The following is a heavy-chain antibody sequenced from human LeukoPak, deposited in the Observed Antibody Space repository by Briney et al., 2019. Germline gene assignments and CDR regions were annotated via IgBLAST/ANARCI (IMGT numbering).Heavy chain of an antibody. D-gene: IGHD6-19*01. J-gene: IGHJ4*02. CDR3: VRHTSSGWYQVVY. V-gene: IGHV4-59*01. Sequence: PSETLSLTCTVSGGSISDYFWSWIRQPPGKGLEWIGFTIYSGSTDHNPSLKSRVTISVDASKNQFSLKLTSVTAADTAVYYCVRHTSSGWYQVVYWGQGTLVTVSS. CDR2: TIYSGST. CDR1: GGSISDYF.